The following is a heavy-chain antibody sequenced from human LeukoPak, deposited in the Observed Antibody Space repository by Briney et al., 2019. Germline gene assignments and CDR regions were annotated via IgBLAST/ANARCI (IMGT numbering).Heavy chain of an antibody. CDR1: GYTFTGYY. CDR2: INPNSGGT. J-gene: IGHJ4*02. D-gene: IGHD6-13*01. CDR3: AKDYGPKQLVFFDS. Sequence: LVASVKVSCKASGYTFTGYYMHWVRQAPGQGLDWMGWINPNSGGTNYAQKFQGRVTMTRDTSISTAYMELSRLTSDDTAVYYCAKDYGPKQLVFFDSWGQGTLVTVSS. V-gene: IGHV1-2*03.